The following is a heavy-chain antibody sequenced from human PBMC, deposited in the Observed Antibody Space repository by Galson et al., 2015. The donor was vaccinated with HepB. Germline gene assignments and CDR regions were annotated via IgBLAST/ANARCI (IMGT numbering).Heavy chain of an antibody. J-gene: IGHJ4*02. Sequence: SLRLSCAASGFTFSSYSMNWVRQAPGKGLEWVSSITSSSSYIYYADSVKGRFTISRDNAKNSLYLQMNSLRAEDTAMYYCARDPRSSGYYLSPHFDYWGQRTLVTVSS. CDR1: GFTFSSYS. CDR3: ARDPRSSGYYLSPHFDY. CDR2: ITSSSSYI. D-gene: IGHD3-22*01. V-gene: IGHV3-21*01.